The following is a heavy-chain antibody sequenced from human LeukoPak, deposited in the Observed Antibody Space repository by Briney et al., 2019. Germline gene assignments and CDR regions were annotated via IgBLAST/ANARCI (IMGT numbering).Heavy chain of an antibody. J-gene: IGHJ3*02. CDR3: ARVRVRYYDSSGQFVPSDAFDI. CDR1: GYTFTSYG. Sequence: GASVKVSCKASGYTFTSYGISWVRQAPGQGLEWMGWISAYNGNTNYAQKLQGRVTMTTDTSTSTAYMELRSLRSDDKAVYYCARVRVRYYDSSGQFVPSDAFDIWGQGTMVTVSS. D-gene: IGHD3-22*01. V-gene: IGHV1-18*01. CDR2: ISAYNGNT.